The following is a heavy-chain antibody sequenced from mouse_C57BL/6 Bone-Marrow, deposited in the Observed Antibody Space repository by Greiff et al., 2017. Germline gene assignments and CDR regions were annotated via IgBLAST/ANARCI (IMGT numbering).Heavy chain of an antibody. V-gene: IGHV1-4*01. CDR2: INPSSGYT. CDR1: GYTFTSYT. J-gene: IGHJ4*01. CDR3: ARSRQYYYGSSYYAMDY. D-gene: IGHD1-1*01. Sequence: QVQLKQSGAELARPGASVKMSCKASGYTFTSYTMHWVKQRPGQGLEWIGYINPSSGYTKYNQKFKDKATLTADKSSSTAYMQLSSLTSEDSAVYYCARSRQYYYGSSYYAMDYWGQGTSVTVSS.